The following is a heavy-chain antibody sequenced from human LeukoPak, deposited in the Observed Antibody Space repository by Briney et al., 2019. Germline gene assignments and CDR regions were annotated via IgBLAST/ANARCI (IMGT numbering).Heavy chain of an antibody. D-gene: IGHD4/OR15-4a*01. J-gene: IGHJ6*03. CDR2: IYYSGST. Sequence: IPSETLSLTCTVSGGSISSSSYYWGWIRQPPGKGLEWIGNIYYSGSTYYNPSLESRVTISVDTSKNQFSLKLSSVTAADTAVYYCARVLKNYYYYYMDVWGKGTTVTVSS. V-gene: IGHV4-39*01. CDR3: ARVLKNYYYYYMDV. CDR1: GGSISSSSYY.